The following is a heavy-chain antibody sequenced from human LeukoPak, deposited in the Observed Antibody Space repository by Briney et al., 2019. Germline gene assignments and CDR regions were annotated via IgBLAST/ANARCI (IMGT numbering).Heavy chain of an antibody. Sequence: GGSLRLSCAASGFTFSSYWMNWARQAPGKGLEWVSSISSSSSYTYYADSVKGRFTISRDNAKNSLYLQMNSLRAEDTAVYYCARDGSESGYYYYGMDVWGQGTTVTVSS. J-gene: IGHJ6*02. CDR2: ISSSSSYT. CDR1: GFTFSSYW. D-gene: IGHD1-26*01. CDR3: ARDGSESGYYYYGMDV. V-gene: IGHV3-21*01.